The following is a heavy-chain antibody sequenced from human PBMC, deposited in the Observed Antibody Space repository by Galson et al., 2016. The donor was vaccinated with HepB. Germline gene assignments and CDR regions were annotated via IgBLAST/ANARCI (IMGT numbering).Heavy chain of an antibody. V-gene: IGHV4-61*01. D-gene: IGHD6-19*01. CDR3: ARDGYAPSSGCYTDAFDI. Sequence: SETLSLTCTVSGGSVSSGSYYWSWIRQPPGKGLEWIGYIYYSEITNYNPSLKSRVTISIDTSKNQVSRQLSSMTNADTAVYYCARDGYAPSSGCYTDAFDIWGQGTMVTVSS. CDR1: GGSVSSGSYY. CDR2: IYYSEIT. J-gene: IGHJ3*02.